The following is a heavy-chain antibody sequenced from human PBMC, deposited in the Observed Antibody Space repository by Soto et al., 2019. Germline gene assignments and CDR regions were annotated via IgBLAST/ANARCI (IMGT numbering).Heavy chain of an antibody. CDR1: GFTFSSYG. CDR2: ISYDGSNK. V-gene: IGHV3-30*03. CDR3: ARGSTGYYYYYYGMDV. Sequence: QVQLVESGGGVVQTGRSLRLSCAASGFTFSSYGMHWVRQAPGKGLEWVAVISYDGSNKYYADSVKGRFTISRDNSKNTLYLQMNSLRAEDTAVDYCARGSTGYYYYYYGMDVWGQGTTVTVSS. J-gene: IGHJ6*02. D-gene: IGHD1-1*01.